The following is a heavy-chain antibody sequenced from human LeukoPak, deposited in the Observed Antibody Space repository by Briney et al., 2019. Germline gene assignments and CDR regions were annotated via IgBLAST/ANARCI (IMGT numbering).Heavy chain of an antibody. D-gene: IGHD3-10*01. V-gene: IGHV3-74*01. Sequence: GGSLRLSCVASGFTFSRYWMHWVRQAPGKGLVWVSRIDSDGSSTSYADSVKGRFTISRDNAKHTLYLQMNSLKAEDTAVYYCASEGRAGYWGQGTLVTVSS. CDR3: ASEGRAGY. CDR2: IDSDGSST. CDR1: GFTFSRYW. J-gene: IGHJ4*02.